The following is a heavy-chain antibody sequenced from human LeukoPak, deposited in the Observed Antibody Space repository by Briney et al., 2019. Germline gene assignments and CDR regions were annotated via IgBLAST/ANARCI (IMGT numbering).Heavy chain of an antibody. CDR1: GESFSGSY. Sequence: SETLSLTCAVYGESFSGSYWNWFRQPPGKGLVWIGEISHSGTSNYNPSLKSRVTISVDTSRNQFSLRLSSVTAADTAVYYCARSRDLYSYGFVPWFDPWGQGTLVTVSS. V-gene: IGHV4-34*01. CDR3: ARSRDLYSYGFVPWFDP. D-gene: IGHD5-18*01. J-gene: IGHJ5*02. CDR2: ISHSGTS.